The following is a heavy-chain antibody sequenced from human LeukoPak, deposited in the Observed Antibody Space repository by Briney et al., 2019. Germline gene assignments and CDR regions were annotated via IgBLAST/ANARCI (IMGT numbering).Heavy chain of an antibody. CDR2: IYYNGSI. J-gene: IGHJ6*03. V-gene: IGHV4-39*01. Sequence: PSEPLPLTCTVSGVYLSSSRYHGGWVRKPPGKGLEWIGCIYYNGSIYYNPSLTSRVTISVDTSKNQCSLKLSSVTAADTAVYYCASDIVVVPAAIDYYYYMDVCGKGATVTVSS. D-gene: IGHD2-2*02. CDR3: ASDIVVVPAAIDYYYYMDV. CDR1: GVYLSSSRYH.